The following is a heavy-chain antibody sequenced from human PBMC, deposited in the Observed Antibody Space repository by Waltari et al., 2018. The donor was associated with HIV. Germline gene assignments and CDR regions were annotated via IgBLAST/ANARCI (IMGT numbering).Heavy chain of an antibody. CDR1: GFTFRSCA. Sequence: EVQLLESGGVLVQPGGSTRLPCAASGFTFRSCAMSWVRQAPGKGLEWVSALSGSGASTYYADSVKGRFTISRDNSKNTLYLQMNRLRADDTAVYYCAKDSNYDSSGPIDYWGQGTLVTVSS. V-gene: IGHV3-23*01. CDR3: AKDSNYDSSGPIDY. D-gene: IGHD3-22*01. J-gene: IGHJ4*02. CDR2: LSGSGAST.